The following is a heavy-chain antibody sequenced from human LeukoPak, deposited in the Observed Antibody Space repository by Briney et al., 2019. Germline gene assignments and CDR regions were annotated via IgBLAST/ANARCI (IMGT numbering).Heavy chain of an antibody. V-gene: IGHV3-48*03. D-gene: IGHD3-10*01. CDR1: GFTFSSYE. CDR3: TKDWLWFGELSGAFDI. J-gene: IGHJ3*02. CDR2: ISSSGSTI. Sequence: GGSLRLSCAASGFTFSSYEMNWVRQAPGKGLDWVSYISSSGSTIYYADSVKGRFTISRDNSKNSLYLQMNSLRADDTALYYCTKDWLWFGELSGAFDIWGQGTLVTVSS.